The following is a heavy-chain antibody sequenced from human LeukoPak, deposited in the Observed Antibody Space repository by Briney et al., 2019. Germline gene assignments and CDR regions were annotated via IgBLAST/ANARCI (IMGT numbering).Heavy chain of an antibody. J-gene: IGHJ3*02. D-gene: IGHD2-2*02. V-gene: IGHV1-18*01. CDR3: ARATYCSSTSCYIRNDAFDI. Sequence: ASVKVSCKASVYTFIRYGISWVRQAPGQGLEGMGWISGYNGNTKSAQMVQGRVTMTTDTSTSTAYMELRSLRSDDTAVYYCARATYCSSTSCYIRNDAFDIWGQGTMVTVSS. CDR2: ISGYNGNT. CDR1: VYTFIRYG.